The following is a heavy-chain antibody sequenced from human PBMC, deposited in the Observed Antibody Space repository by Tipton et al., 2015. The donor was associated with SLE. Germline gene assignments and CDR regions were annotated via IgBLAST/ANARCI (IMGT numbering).Heavy chain of an antibody. CDR3: ARETWGSFDC. V-gene: IGHV3-7*01. Sequence: SLRLSCAASGFTFSNYWMNWVRQAPGKGLEWVANIKQDGSERYYVDSVKGRFTILRDNAKSSLYLQMNSLRVEDTALYYCARETWGSFDCWGQGTLVTVSS. D-gene: IGHD7-27*01. J-gene: IGHJ4*02. CDR1: GFTFSNYW. CDR2: IKQDGSER.